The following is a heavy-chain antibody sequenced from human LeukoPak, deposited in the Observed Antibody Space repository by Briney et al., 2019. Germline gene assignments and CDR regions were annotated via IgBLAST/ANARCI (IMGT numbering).Heavy chain of an antibody. D-gene: IGHD5/OR15-5a*01. J-gene: IGHJ6*03. CDR1: GVTFSNYA. V-gene: IGHV1-2*02. CDR2: INPNSGAT. Sequence: ASVKVSCTASGVTFSNYAISWVRQTPGQGLEWMCWINPNSGATNYAQKFQGKVTNKRDPSISTAHMGLSRWPSHDTAVYYCAGPLQQVDDLPYYMDVWGTGTTVSVSS. CDR3: AGPLQQVDDLPYYMDV.